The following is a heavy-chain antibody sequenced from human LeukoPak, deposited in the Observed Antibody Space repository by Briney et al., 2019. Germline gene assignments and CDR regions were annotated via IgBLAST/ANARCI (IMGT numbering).Heavy chain of an antibody. CDR2: IGGSGGST. V-gene: IGHV3-23*01. CDR1: GFTFSSYA. D-gene: IGHD5-12*01. Sequence: GGSLRLSCAASGFTFSSYAMSWVRQAPGKGLEWVSAIGGSGGSTYYADSVKGRFTISRDNSKNTLYLQMNSLRAEDTAVYYCAKPGVGLRGGFDYWGQGTLVTVSS. CDR3: AKPGVGLRGGFDY. J-gene: IGHJ4*02.